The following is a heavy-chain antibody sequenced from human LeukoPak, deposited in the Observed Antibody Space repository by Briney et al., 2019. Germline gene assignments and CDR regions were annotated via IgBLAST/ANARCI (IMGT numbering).Heavy chain of an antibody. V-gene: IGHV4-4*02. D-gene: IGHD3-3*01. Sequence: SETLSLTCAVSGGSIGSNTWWSWVRQPPGKGLEWIGYIYYSGSTYYNPSLKSRVTISVDTSKNQFSLKLSSVTAADTAVYYCARARYPVVTYYDFWSGYYSPGYFDYWGQGTLVTVSS. J-gene: IGHJ4*02. CDR3: ARARYPVVTYYDFWSGYYSPGYFDY. CDR1: GGSIGSNTW. CDR2: IYYSGST.